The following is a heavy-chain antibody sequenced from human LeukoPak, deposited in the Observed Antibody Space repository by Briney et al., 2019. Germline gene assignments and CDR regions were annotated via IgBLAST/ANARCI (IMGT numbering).Heavy chain of an antibody. CDR1: GFTFSSYG. CDR3: AKTNGYYSD. Sequence: GSLRLSCAASGFTFSSYGMNWVRQAPGKGLEWVSGISGSGGTTYYADSVKGRFTISRDNSKNSLSLQVSSLRAEDTAVYYCAKTNGYYSDWGQGTLVTVSS. J-gene: IGHJ4*02. V-gene: IGHV3-23*01. CDR2: ISGSGGTT. D-gene: IGHD3-22*01.